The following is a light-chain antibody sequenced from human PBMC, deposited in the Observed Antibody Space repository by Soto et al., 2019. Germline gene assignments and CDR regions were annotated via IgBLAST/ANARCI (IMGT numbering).Light chain of an antibody. Sequence: QSALTQPPSASGSPGQSVTISCTGTSDDVGYYNYVSWYQQHAGKAPKLMIFEVNKRPSGVPDRFSGSKSGNTASLTVYGLQADDEADYYCSSFAGSNDVIFGGGTKLTVL. CDR2: EVN. CDR3: SSFAGSNDVI. CDR1: SDDVGYYNY. V-gene: IGLV2-8*01. J-gene: IGLJ2*01.